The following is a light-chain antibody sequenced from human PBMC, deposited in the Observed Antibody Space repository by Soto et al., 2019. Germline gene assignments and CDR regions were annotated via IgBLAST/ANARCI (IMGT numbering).Light chain of an antibody. CDR2: AAS. CDR3: QQYDNYPLT. Sequence: ILLTQSPSSLSTSVGDRVTITCRASQGIDSSFAWYQEKPGKAPKLLIYAASSLQSGVPSRFSGSASGTEFTLTISSLQPDDFATYYCQQYDNYPLTFGGGTKVDIK. J-gene: IGKJ4*01. V-gene: IGKV1-9*01. CDR1: QGIDSS.